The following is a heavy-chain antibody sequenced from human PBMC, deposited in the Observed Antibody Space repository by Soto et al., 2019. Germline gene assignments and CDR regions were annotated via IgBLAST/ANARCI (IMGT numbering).Heavy chain of an antibody. D-gene: IGHD3-3*01. Sequence: GSLRLSGAASGFTFSNYVMHWVRQGPGKGLVWVSRVSHDGSTTSYADSVKGRFTISRDNSKNTLYLQMNSLRDEDTAVYYCARDLDWVLYDYWGQGTPVTVSS. J-gene: IGHJ4*02. CDR3: ARDLDWVLYDY. CDR2: VSHDGSTT. V-gene: IGHV3-74*01. CDR1: GFTFSNYV.